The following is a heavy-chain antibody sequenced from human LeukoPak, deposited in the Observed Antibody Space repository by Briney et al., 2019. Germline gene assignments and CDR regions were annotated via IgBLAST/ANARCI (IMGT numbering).Heavy chain of an antibody. J-gene: IGHJ6*02. CDR2: INSDGSST. CDR1: GFTFSSYW. V-gene: IGHV3-74*01. CDR3: ARARYSSSWYDYYYGMDV. Sequence: GGSLRLSCAASGFTFSSYWMHWVRQAPGKGLVWVSRINSDGSSTSYADSVKGRFTISRDNAKNTLYLQMNSLRAEDTAMYYCARARYSSSWYDYYYGMDVWGQGTTVTVSS. D-gene: IGHD6-13*01.